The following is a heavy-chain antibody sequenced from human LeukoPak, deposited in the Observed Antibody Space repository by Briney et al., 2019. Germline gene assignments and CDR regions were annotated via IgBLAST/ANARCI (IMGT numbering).Heavy chain of an antibody. D-gene: IGHD2-2*01. CDR3: ATGTIYCSSCSGDY. Sequence: ASVTVSCKVSGYSLTELSMHWVRQAPGKGLEWMGGFDPDDGETPLFAQKFQGRVSMTEDTSADTAYMELSSLSSEDTAVYYCATGTIYCSSCSGDYWGQGTLVTVSS. CDR2: FDPDDGET. CDR1: GYSLTELS. J-gene: IGHJ4*02. V-gene: IGHV1-24*01.